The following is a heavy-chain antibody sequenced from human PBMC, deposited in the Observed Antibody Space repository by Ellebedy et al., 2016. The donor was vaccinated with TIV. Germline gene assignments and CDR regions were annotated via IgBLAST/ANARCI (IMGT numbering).Heavy chain of an antibody. CDR3: ARVGVTTYYYYYYMDV. Sequence: GESLKISXVASGFTFSNDWMSWVRQAPGKGLEWVANIKQDGSEKYYVDSVKGRFTISRDNAKNSLYLQMNSLRAEDTAVYYCARVGVTTYYYYYYMDVWGKGTTVTVSS. CDR1: GFTFSNDW. V-gene: IGHV3-7*01. D-gene: IGHD4-17*01. J-gene: IGHJ6*03. CDR2: IKQDGSEK.